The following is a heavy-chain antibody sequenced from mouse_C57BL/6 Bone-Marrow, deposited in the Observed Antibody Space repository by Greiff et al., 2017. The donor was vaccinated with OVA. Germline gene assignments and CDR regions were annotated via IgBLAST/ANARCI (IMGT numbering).Heavy chain of an antibody. D-gene: IGHD2-3*01. J-gene: IGHJ3*01. CDR3: ARGGWLLRAWFAY. CDR2: IYPRDGST. CDR1: GYTFTSYD. V-gene: IGHV1-85*01. Sequence: QVQLQQSGPELVKPGASVKLSCKASGYTFTSYDINWVKQRPGQGLEWLGWIYPRDGSTKYHEKFKGKATLTVDTSSSTAYMELHSLTSEDSAVYFGARGGWLLRAWFAYWGQGTLVTVSA.